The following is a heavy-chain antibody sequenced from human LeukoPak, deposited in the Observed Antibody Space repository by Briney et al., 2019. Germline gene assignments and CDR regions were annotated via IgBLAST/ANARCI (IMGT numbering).Heavy chain of an antibody. CDR1: GFTVSNNN. CDR3: ARDSSSGWFDY. J-gene: IGHJ4*02. D-gene: IGHD6-19*01. V-gene: IGHV3-66*01. CDR2: ISSGGST. Sequence: GGSLRLSCAASGFTVSNNNMNWVRQAPGKGLEWVSVISSGGSTYYADSVKGRFTISRDNSKNTLYLQMNSLRAEDTALYYCARDSSSGWFDYWGQGTLVTVSS.